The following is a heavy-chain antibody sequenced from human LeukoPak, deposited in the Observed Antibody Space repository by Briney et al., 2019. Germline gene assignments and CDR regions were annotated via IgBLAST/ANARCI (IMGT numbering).Heavy chain of an antibody. Sequence: ASVKVSCKASGYTFTGYYMHWVRQAPGQGLEWMGWINPNSGGTNYAQKFQGRVTMTRDTSISTAYMELSRLRSDDTAVYCCARDRGPGPGYSSSLHYFDYWGQGTLVTVSS. CDR2: INPNSGGT. CDR3: ARDRGPGPGYSSSLHYFDY. V-gene: IGHV1-2*02. CDR1: GYTFTGYY. J-gene: IGHJ4*02. D-gene: IGHD6-13*01.